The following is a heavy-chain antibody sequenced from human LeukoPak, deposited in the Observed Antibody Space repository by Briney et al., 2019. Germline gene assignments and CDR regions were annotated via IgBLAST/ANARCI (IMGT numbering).Heavy chain of an antibody. CDR2: ISHDGSNK. Sequence: PGRSLRLSCAASGFTFSSYGMHWVRQAPGKGLEWVAVISHDGSNKYYADSVKGRFTISRDNSKNTLYLQMNSLRAEDTAVYYCARGGRYDSSGYLHYFDYWGQGTLVTVSS. CDR3: ARGGRYDSSGYLHYFDY. V-gene: IGHV3-30*03. CDR1: GFTFSSYG. J-gene: IGHJ4*02. D-gene: IGHD3-22*01.